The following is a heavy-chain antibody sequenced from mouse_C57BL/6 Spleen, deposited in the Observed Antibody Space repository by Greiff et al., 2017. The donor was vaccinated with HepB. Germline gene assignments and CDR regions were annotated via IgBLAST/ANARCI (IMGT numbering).Heavy chain of an antibody. Sequence: VQLKQSGPELVKPGASVKIPCKASGYTFTDYNMDWVKQSHGKSLEWIGDINPNNGGTIYNQKFKGKATLTVDKSSSTAYMELRSLTSEDTAVYYCARPLYYSNYYAMDYWGQGTSVTVSS. D-gene: IGHD2-5*01. V-gene: IGHV1-18*01. J-gene: IGHJ4*01. CDR2: INPNNGGT. CDR3: ARPLYYSNYYAMDY. CDR1: GYTFTDYN.